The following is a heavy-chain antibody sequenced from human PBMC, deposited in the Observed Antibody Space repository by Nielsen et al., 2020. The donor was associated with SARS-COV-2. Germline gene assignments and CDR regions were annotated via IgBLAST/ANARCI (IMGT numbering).Heavy chain of an antibody. V-gene: IGHV3-69-1*01. Sequence: GESLKISCAASGFTFSDYYMNWVRQAPGKGLEWVSSISSSSTIYYADSVKGRFTISRDNAKNSLYLQMNSLRAEDTAVYYCARDRGYDILTGYNYYGMDVWGQGTTVTVSS. J-gene: IGHJ6*02. CDR3: ARDRGYDILTGYNYYGMDV. CDR2: ISSSSTI. CDR1: GFTFSDYY. D-gene: IGHD3-9*01.